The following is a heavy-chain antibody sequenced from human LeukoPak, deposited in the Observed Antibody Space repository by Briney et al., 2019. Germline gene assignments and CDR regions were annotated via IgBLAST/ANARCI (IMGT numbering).Heavy chain of an antibody. CDR1: GFTVSSNY. V-gene: IGHV3-66*01. Sequence: HPWGSLRLSCAASGFTVSSNYMTWVRQAPGKGLEWVSIIYTGGTTYYADSVKGRFTISRDNFKNTLNLQMNSLRAEDTAVYYCARVEQWHQLDSFDYWGQGTLVTVSS. CDR3: ARVEQWHQLDSFDY. D-gene: IGHD6-19*01. J-gene: IGHJ4*02. CDR2: IYTGGTT.